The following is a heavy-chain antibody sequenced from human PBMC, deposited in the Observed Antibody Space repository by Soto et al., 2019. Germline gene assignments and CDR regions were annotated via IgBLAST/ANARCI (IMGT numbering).Heavy chain of an antibody. CDR3: ARGWYSSGCMDV. V-gene: IGHV4-34*01. CDR1: GGSFSGYY. Sequence: QVQLQQWGAGLLKPSETLSLTCAVYGGSFSGYYWSWIRQPPGKGLEWIGEINHSGSTNYNPSLKSRVTISVDTSKNQFSLKLSSVTAADTAVYYCARGWYSSGCMDVWGQGTTVTVSS. D-gene: IGHD6-19*01. CDR2: INHSGST. J-gene: IGHJ6*02.